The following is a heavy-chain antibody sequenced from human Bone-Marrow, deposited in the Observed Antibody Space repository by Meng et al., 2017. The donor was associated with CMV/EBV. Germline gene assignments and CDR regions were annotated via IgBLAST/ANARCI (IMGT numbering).Heavy chain of an antibody. D-gene: IGHD2-15*01. CDR1: GYTFTGYY. J-gene: IGHJ6*02. V-gene: IGHV1-2*02. CDR3: ARDWWWQHLGYGMDV. Sequence: ASVKVSCKASGYTFTGYYMHWVRQAPGQGLEWMGWINPNSGGTNYAQKFQGRVTMTRDTSISTAYMELSRLRSDDTAVYYCARDWWWQHLGYGMDVWGQGTTVTVSS. CDR2: INPNSGGT.